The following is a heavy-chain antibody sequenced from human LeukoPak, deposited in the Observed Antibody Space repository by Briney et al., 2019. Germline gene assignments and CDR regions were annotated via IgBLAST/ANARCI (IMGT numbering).Heavy chain of an antibody. Sequence: GESLKISCNGSGYSFTSYWIDWVRQMPGKGLEWMGIIYPGDSDTRYSPSFQGQVTISADKSISTAYLQWSSLKASDTAMYCCARRGYDSSGSNWFDPWGQGTLVTVSS. CDR3: ARRGYDSSGSNWFDP. D-gene: IGHD3-22*01. CDR2: IYPGDSDT. V-gene: IGHV5-51*01. J-gene: IGHJ5*02. CDR1: GYSFTSYW.